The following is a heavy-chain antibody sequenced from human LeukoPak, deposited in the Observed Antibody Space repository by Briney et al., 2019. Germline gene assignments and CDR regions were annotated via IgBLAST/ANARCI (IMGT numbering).Heavy chain of an antibody. CDR1: GGSISSYY. D-gene: IGHD3-10*01. Sequence: SETLSLTCTVSGGSISSYYWSWIRQPPGKGLEWIGRIYTSGSTNYNPSLKSRVTMSVDTSKNQFSLKLSSVTAADTAVYYCARDHSYYGHYYYYYYMDVRGKGTTVTISS. V-gene: IGHV4-4*07. J-gene: IGHJ6*03. CDR2: IYTSGST. CDR3: ARDHSYYGHYYYYYYMDV.